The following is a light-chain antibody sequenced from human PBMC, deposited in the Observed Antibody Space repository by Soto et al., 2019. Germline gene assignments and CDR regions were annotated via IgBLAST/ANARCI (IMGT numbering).Light chain of an antibody. CDR1: QSIDSIS. CDR2: GAS. CDR3: QHYDSSLST. V-gene: IGKV3-20*01. Sequence: EIVLTQSPGTLSLFPGERATLSCRASQSIDSISLAWYQHKPGQAPRLLIYGASSRSTAIPDRFSGSGSGTDFTLTISRLEPEDCAVYYCQHYDSSLSTFGGGNKVEIK. J-gene: IGKJ4*01.